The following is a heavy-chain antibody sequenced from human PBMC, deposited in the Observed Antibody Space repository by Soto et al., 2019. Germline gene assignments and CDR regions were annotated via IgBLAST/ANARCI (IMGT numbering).Heavy chain of an antibody. V-gene: IGHV4-61*01. D-gene: IGHD6-6*01. CDR3: ARDYSSSSNYYSVYGMDV. Sequence: QVQLQESGPGLVKPSETLSLTCTVSGGSVSSGSYFWSWIRQPPGKGLEWIGYIYYSGRTNYNPSIKSRVTISVDTSKTQFSLKLSSVTAADTAVYYCARDYSSSSNYYSVYGMDVWGQGTTVTVSS. CDR2: IYYSGRT. J-gene: IGHJ6*02. CDR1: GGSVSSGSYF.